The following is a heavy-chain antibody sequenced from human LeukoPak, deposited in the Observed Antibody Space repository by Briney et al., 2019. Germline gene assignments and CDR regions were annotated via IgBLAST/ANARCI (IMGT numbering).Heavy chain of an antibody. V-gene: IGHV1-69*04. CDR3: AREDEMATIPFDY. CDR1: GGTFSSYA. J-gene: IGHJ4*02. D-gene: IGHD5-24*01. Sequence: SVKVSCKASGGTFSSYAISWVRQAPGQGLEWMGRIIPIFGIANYAQKFQGRVAITADKSTSTAYMELSSLRSEDTAVYYCAREDEMATIPFDYWGQGTLVTVSS. CDR2: IIPIFGIA.